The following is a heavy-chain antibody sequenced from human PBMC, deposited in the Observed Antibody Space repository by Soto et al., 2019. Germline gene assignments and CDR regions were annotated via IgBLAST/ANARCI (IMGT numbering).Heavy chain of an antibody. J-gene: IGHJ4*02. D-gene: IGHD6-19*01. CDR3: ARQHPLDSSAWYI. CDR2: IYPRDSDI. V-gene: IGHV5-51*01. CDR1: GDSFTSFW. Sequence: PGESLKISCEVSGDSFTSFWIGWVRQIPGKGLEWMGIIYPRDSDIRYSPSLQGQVTISADKSISTAYLEWSSLKASDTAMYYCARQHPLDSSAWYIWGQGTLVTVSS.